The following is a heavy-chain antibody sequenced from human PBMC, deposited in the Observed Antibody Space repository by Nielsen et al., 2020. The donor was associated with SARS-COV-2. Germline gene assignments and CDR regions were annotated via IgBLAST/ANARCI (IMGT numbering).Heavy chain of an antibody. CDR3: AREERYYYYGLDV. CDR1: GFTFSSYA. CDR2: ISGGGGST. Sequence: GESLKISCVASGFTFSSYAMNWVRQAPGKGLEWVSVISGGGGSTYYTDSVKGRFTISRDNSKNTLYLQMNSLRAEDTAVYYCAREERYYYYGLDVWGQGTTVTVSS. J-gene: IGHJ6*02. D-gene: IGHD1-26*01. V-gene: IGHV3-23*01.